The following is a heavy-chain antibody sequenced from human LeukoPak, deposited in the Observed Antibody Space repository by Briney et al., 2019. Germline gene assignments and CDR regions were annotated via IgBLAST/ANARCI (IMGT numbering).Heavy chain of an antibody. V-gene: IGHV6-1*01. Sequence: ASQTLSLTCAISGDSVSSNGAAWNWIRQSPSRGLEWLGRTYYRSQQWYSDYAPYVKGRIPLTPDTSKNPFSLQLNSVPPEDTAVYYCGRETDFGVVTNWGQGTLVTVSS. CDR3: GRETDFGVVTN. J-gene: IGHJ4*02. CDR1: GDSVSSNGAA. CDR2: TYYRSQQWYS. D-gene: IGHD3-3*01.